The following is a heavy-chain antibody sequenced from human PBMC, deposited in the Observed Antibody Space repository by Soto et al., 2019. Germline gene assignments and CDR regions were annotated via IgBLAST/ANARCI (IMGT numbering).Heavy chain of an antibody. J-gene: IGHJ4*02. D-gene: IGHD5-18*01. Sequence: GESLKISCKGSGYSVTSYWIAWVRQMPGQGLEWMGIIYPGDSDTRYSPSFQGQVAFSVDKSISTAYLHWSSLKASDSAVFYCARLLGGYTYAFDYWGQGALVTVSS. CDR1: GYSVTSYW. CDR2: IYPGDSDT. CDR3: ARLLGGYTYAFDY. V-gene: IGHV5-51*01.